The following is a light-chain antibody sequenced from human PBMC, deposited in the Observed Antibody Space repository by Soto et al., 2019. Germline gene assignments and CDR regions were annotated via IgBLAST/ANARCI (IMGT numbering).Light chain of an antibody. J-gene: IGKJ5*01. CDR1: QSISSTL. Sequence: EIELTQSPGTLSLSPGERATLSCRASQSISSTLLAWYQQKTGQAPRLLIYSSSIRATGIPDRFSGSGSGTDFTLTISSLEPEDFAVYYCQQYGSSLITFGQGTRLEMK. V-gene: IGKV3-20*01. CDR3: QQYGSSLIT. CDR2: SSS.